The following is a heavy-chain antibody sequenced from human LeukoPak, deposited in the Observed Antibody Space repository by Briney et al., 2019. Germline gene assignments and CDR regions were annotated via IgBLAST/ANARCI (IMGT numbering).Heavy chain of an antibody. CDR2: IYSGGST. CDR3: ARDRRDIPDAFDI. D-gene: IGHD2-15*01. J-gene: IGHJ3*02. Sequence: GGSLRLSCAASGFTVSSNYMSWVRQAPGKGLEWVSVIYSGGSTYYADSVKGRFTISRDNSKNTLYLQMNSLRAEDTAVYYYARDRRDIPDAFDIWGQGTMVTVSS. V-gene: IGHV3-66*01. CDR1: GFTVSSNY.